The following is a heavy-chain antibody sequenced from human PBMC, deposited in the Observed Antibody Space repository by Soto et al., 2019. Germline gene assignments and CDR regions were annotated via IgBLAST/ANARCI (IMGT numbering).Heavy chain of an antibody. CDR2: ISSSSSYI. J-gene: IGHJ4*02. CDR1: GFTFSSYS. Sequence: GGSLRLSCAASGFTFSSYSMNWVRQAPGKGLEWVSSISSSSSYIYYADSVKGRFTISRDNAKNSLYLQMNSLRAEDTAVYYCAKYCSGGSCYALDYWGQGTLVTVSS. CDR3: AKYCSGGSCYALDY. D-gene: IGHD2-15*01. V-gene: IGHV3-21*01.